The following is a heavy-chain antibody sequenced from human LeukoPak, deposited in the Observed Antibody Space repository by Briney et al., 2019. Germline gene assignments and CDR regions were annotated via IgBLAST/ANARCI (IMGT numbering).Heavy chain of an antibody. CDR1: GYSFTSYW. V-gene: IGHV5-51*01. CDR3: ARVQLERPEYYLFDP. CDR2: IYPGDSDT. Sequence: GESLKISCKGSGYSFTSYWIGWVRQLPGKGLEWMGIIYPGDSDTRYSPSFQGQVTISADKSISTAYLQWSSLKASDTAMYYCARVQLERPEYYLFDPWGQGTLVTVSS. D-gene: IGHD1-1*01. J-gene: IGHJ5*02.